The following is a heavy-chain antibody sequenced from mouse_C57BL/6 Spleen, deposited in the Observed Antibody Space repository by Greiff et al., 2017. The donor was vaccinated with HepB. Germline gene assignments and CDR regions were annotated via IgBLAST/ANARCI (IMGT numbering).Heavy chain of an antibody. J-gene: IGHJ4*01. CDR3: ARYYSNYFYAMDY. CDR2: INPNNGGT. V-gene: IGHV1-26*01. CDR1: GYTFTDYY. D-gene: IGHD2-5*01. Sequence: EVQLQQSGPELVKPGASVKISCKASGYTFTDYYMNWVKQSHGKSLEWIGDINPNNGGTSYNQKFKGKATLTVDKSSSPASMELRSLTSEDSAVSYCARYYSNYFYAMDYWGQGTSVTVSS.